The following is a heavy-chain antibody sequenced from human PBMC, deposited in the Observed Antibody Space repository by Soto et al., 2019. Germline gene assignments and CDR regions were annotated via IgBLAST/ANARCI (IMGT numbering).Heavy chain of an antibody. V-gene: IGHV4-39*01. D-gene: IGHD3-22*01. CDR3: ARLLYDSRGYYYFDY. Sequence: SETLSLTCTVSGGSISSGNYYWSWIRQPPGKGLEWIGFISYSGSAYYNPSLKSRVTMSVDTSKNQFSLKLSSVTAADTAVYYCARLLYDSRGYYYFDYWGQGTLVTVSS. J-gene: IGHJ4*02. CDR1: GGSISSGNYY. CDR2: ISYSGSA.